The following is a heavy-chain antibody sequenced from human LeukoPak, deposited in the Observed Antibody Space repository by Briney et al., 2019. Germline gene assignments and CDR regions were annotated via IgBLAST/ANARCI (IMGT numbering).Heavy chain of an antibody. J-gene: IGHJ4*02. CDR3: ARDLSEYGWFGELYY. D-gene: IGHD3-10*01. CDR2: INSDGSST. Sequence: GGSLRLSCAASGFTFSSYWMHRVRQAPGKGLVWVSRINSDGSSTNYADSVKGRFTISRDNAKNTLYLQMNSLRAEDTAVYYCARDLSEYGWFGELYYWGQGTLVTVSS. V-gene: IGHV3-74*01. CDR1: GFTFSSYW.